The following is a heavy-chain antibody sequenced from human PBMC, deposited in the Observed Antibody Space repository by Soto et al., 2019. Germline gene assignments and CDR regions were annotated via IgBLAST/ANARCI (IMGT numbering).Heavy chain of an antibody. Sequence: GASVKVSCKASGYTFTSYGLNWVGRASGQGLEWMGRIATHDGSAVSAQSLQGRLILTRDSFTNTAYMELGGLTSDDTGLYYCWRHDGDDSTKFWGQGTLVTVSS. V-gene: IGHV1-18*04. CDR2: IATHDGSA. CDR3: WRHDGDDSTKF. J-gene: IGHJ4*02. CDR1: GYTFTSYG. D-gene: IGHD3-22*01.